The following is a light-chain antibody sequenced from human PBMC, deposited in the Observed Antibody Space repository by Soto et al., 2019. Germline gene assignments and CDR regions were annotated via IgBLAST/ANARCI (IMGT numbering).Light chain of an antibody. J-gene: IGKJ1*01. CDR1: QSVSSN. Sequence: EIVMTQSPATLSVSPGERATLSCRASQSVSSNLALYQQKPGQAPRLLIYGASTRATGIQARFSGSGSGTEFTLTISSLPSEDFAVYVCQQYNNWPPWTFGQGTKVEIK. CDR3: QQYNNWPPWT. CDR2: GAS. V-gene: IGKV3-15*01.